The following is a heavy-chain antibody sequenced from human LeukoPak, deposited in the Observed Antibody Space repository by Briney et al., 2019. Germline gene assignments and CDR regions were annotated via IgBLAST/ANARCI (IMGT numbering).Heavy chain of an antibody. Sequence: SVKVSCKASGGTFSSYAISWMRQAPGQGLEWMGGIIPIFGTANYAQKFQGRVTITTDVSTSTAYMELSSLRSEDTAVYYCARGRSSWQYNWFDPWGQGTLVTVSS. CDR1: GGTFSSYA. D-gene: IGHD6-13*01. V-gene: IGHV1-69*05. J-gene: IGHJ5*02. CDR2: IIPIFGTA. CDR3: ARGRSSWQYNWFDP.